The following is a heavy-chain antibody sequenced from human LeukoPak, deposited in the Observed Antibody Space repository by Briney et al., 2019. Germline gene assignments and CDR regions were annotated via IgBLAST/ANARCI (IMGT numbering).Heavy chain of an antibody. V-gene: IGHV3-23*01. Sequence: GGSLRLSCAASGFTFGSYAMNWVRQAPGKGLEWVSLISSSGGNTKYANSVSGRFTISRDNSGNTVSLQMTSLRAEDTAIYFCVKDFGSGWIKSTYFQRWGQGTLVTVSS. CDR2: ISSSGGNT. CDR1: GFTFGSYA. CDR3: VKDFGSGWIKSTYFQR. J-gene: IGHJ1*01. D-gene: IGHD1-26*01.